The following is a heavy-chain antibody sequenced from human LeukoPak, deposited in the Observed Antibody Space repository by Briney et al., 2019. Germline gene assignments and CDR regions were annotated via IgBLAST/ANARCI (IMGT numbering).Heavy chain of an antibody. CDR3: ARDLAAAAAFFDP. CDR2: INSDGSST. CDR1: GFTFSIYW. V-gene: IGHV3-74*01. D-gene: IGHD6-13*01. Sequence: PGGSLRLSCAASGFTFSIYWMHWVRQVPGKGPVWVSHINSDGSSTNYADSVKGRFTVSRDNAKNTLYLQMSSLRAEDTAMYYCARDLAAAAAFFDPWGQGTLVTVSS. J-gene: IGHJ5*02.